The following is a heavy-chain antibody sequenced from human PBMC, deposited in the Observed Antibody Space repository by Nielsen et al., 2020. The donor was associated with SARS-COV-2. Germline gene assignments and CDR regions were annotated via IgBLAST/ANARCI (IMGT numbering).Heavy chain of an antibody. CDR3: ARDGVVGSTNTFDV. CDR1: GFTFTAYW. V-gene: IGHV3-74*01. D-gene: IGHD1-26*01. J-gene: IGHJ3*01. CDR2: INFDGTGT. Sequence: GGSLRLSCTASGFTFTAYWMHWVRQAPGKGLTWVSHINFDGTGTSYADPVKGRFTISRDNAKNTVYLQMNSLRAEDTAVYYCARDGVVGSTNTFDVWGQGTVVTVSS.